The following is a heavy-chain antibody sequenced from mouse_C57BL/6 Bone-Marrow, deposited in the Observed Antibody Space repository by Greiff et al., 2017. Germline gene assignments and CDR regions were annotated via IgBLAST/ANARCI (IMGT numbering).Heavy chain of an antibody. CDR1: GYTFTSYW. Sequence: QVQLQQPGAELVMPGASVKLSCKASGYTFTSYWMHWVKQRPGQGLEWIGEIDPSDSYTNYNQKFKGKSTLTVDKSSSTAYMQLSSLTSEDSAVYYGARRTPYYYGSHDYWGQGTTLTVSS. CDR3: ARRTPYYYGSHDY. D-gene: IGHD1-1*01. CDR2: IDPSDSYT. J-gene: IGHJ2*01. V-gene: IGHV1-69*01.